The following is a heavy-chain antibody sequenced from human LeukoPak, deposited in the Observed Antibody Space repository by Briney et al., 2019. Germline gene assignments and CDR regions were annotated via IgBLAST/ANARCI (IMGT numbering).Heavy chain of an antibody. Sequence: SVKVSCKASGGTFSSYAISWVRQAPGQGLEWMGRIIPILGIANYAQKFQGRVTITADKSTSTAYMELSSLGSEDTAVYYCARDTGPSTPYYYDSSGYYYFDYWGQGTLVTVSS. CDR1: GGTFSSYA. CDR3: ARDTGPSTPYYYDSSGYYYFDY. J-gene: IGHJ4*02. V-gene: IGHV1-69*04. CDR2: IIPILGIA. D-gene: IGHD3-22*01.